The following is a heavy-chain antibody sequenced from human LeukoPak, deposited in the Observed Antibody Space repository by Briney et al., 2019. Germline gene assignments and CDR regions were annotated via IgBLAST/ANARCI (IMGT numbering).Heavy chain of an antibody. CDR2: IRATSGIT. CDR1: GFSFTDYA. D-gene: IGHD3-3*01. Sequence: GGSLRLSCAASGFSFTDYAMSWARQAPGKGLEWVSDIRATSGITYYADSAKGRFTISRDNSKKMLYLQMNSLRADDTALYYCARDSDFYDSLTFYGMDVWGQGTTVIVSS. CDR3: ARDSDFYDSLTFYGMDV. V-gene: IGHV3-23*01. J-gene: IGHJ6*02.